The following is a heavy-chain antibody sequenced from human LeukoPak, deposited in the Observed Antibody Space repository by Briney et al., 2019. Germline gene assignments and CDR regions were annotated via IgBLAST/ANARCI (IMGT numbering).Heavy chain of an antibody. CDR2: INHSGST. Sequence: SETLSLTCAVYGGSFSGYYWSWIRQPPGKGLEWIGEINHSGSTNYNPSLKSRVTISVDTSKNQFSLKLSSVTAADTAVYYCARVRAAAGEYNWFDPWGQGTLVTVSS. V-gene: IGHV4-34*01. J-gene: IGHJ5*02. CDR1: GGSFSGYY. D-gene: IGHD6-13*01. CDR3: ARVRAAAGEYNWFDP.